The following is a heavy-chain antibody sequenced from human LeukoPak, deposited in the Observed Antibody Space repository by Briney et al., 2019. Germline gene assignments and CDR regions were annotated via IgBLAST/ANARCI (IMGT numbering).Heavy chain of an antibody. Sequence: GGSPRLSCAASGFTFSSYGMHWVRQAPGKGLEWVAFIRYDGSNKYYAGSVKGRFTISRDNSKNTLYLQMNSPRAEDTAVYYCAKNKYSSSSGIDYWGQGTLVTVSS. CDR1: GFTFSSYG. CDR3: AKNKYSSSSGIDY. CDR2: IRYDGSNK. J-gene: IGHJ4*02. V-gene: IGHV3-30*02. D-gene: IGHD6-6*01.